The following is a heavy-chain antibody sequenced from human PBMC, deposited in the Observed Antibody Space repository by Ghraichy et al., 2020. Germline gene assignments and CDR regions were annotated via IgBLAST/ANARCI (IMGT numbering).Heavy chain of an antibody. Sequence: SETLSLTCAVYGGSFSGYYWSWIRQPPGKGLEWIGEINHSGSTNYNPSLKSRVTISVDTSKNQFSLKLSSVTAADTAVYYCAAGYCSSTSCYAYYYGMDVWGQGTTVTVSS. V-gene: IGHV4-34*01. D-gene: IGHD2-2*01. J-gene: IGHJ6*02. CDR2: INHSGST. CDR1: GGSFSGYY. CDR3: AAGYCSSTSCYAYYYGMDV.